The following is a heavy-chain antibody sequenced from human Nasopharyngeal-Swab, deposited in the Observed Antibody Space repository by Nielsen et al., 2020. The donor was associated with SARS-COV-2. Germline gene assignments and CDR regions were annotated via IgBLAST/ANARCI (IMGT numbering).Heavy chain of an antibody. CDR3: ARGFMVATIFHYYYMDV. D-gene: IGHD5-12*01. CDR1: GYTFTSYD. V-gene: IGHV1-8*01. J-gene: IGHJ6*03. Sequence: ASVKVSCKASGYTFTSYDINWVRQATGQGLEWMGWMNPNSGNTGYAQKFQGRVTMTRNTSISTAYMELSSLRSEDTAVYYCARGFMVATIFHYYYMDVWGKGTTVTVSS. CDR2: MNPNSGNT.